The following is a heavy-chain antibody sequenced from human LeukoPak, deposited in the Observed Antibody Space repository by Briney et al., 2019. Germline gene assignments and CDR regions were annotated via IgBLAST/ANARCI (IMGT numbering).Heavy chain of an antibody. CDR2: ISSSGSTI. D-gene: IGHD3-22*01. V-gene: IGHV3-11*01. J-gene: IGHJ3*02. CDR3: ARDGYYDSSGYLSAFDI. Sequence: GGSLRLSCAASGFTFSDYYMSRIRQAPGKGLEWVPYISSSGSTIYYADSVKGRFTISRDNAKNSLYLQMNSLRAEDTAVYYCARDGYYDSSGYLSAFDIWGQGTMVTVSS. CDR1: GFTFSDYY.